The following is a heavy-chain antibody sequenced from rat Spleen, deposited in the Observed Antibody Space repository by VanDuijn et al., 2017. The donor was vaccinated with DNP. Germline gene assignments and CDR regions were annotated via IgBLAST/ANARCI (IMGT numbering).Heavy chain of an antibody. CDR3: ASLWTLAY. CDR2: ISDDGSDT. J-gene: IGHJ3*01. D-gene: IGHD1-6*01. V-gene: IGHV5-7*01. CDR1: GFTFSDHN. Sequence: EVQLVESGGGLIQPGRSLKLSCVASGFTFSDHNMAWVRQAPKKGLEWVATISDDGSDTYYRDSVKGRFTMSRDNAKSTLYLQMDSLRSEDTATYYCASLWTLAYWGQGTLVTVSS.